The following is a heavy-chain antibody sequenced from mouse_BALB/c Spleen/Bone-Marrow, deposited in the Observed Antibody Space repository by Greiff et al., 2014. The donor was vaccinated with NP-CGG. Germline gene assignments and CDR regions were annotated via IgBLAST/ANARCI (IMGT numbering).Heavy chain of an antibody. CDR1: GYSFTSYW. CDR2: ISPSSGRS. CDR3: TRSELRRGGYALGY. J-gene: IGHJ4*01. V-gene: IGHV1S81*02. Sequence: QVHVKQSRAELVKPGASVKLSCKASGYSFTSYWMHWVKQRPGQGLEWIGEISPSSGRSNYNEKFKSKATMTVDKSSSTAYMQLSGLTSEDSAVYYCTRSELRRGGYALGYWGLGTSVTVSS. D-gene: IGHD2-12*01.